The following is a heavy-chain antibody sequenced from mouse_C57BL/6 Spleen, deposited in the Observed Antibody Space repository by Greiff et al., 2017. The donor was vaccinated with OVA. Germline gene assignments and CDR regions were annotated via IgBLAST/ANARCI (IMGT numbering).Heavy chain of an antibody. Sequence: VQLQQPGAELVRPGSSVKLSCKASGYTFTSYWMHWVKQRPIQGLEWIGNIDPSDSETHYNQKFKDKATLTVDKSSSTAYMHLSSLTSEDSAVYYCEREGVYYGFAYWGQGTLVTVSA. D-gene: IGHD1-1*01. CDR1: GYTFTSYW. J-gene: IGHJ3*01. CDR2: IDPSDSET. V-gene: IGHV1-52*01. CDR3: EREGVYYGFAY.